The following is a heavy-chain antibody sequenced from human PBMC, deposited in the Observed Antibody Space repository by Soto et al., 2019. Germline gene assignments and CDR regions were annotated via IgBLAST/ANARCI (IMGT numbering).Heavy chain of an antibody. CDR3: ARDAANRSWFDP. D-gene: IGHD3-16*02. Sequence: LRLSCASSGFTFSDYYMSWIRQAPGKGLEWVSYISSSGSTIYYADSVKGRFTISRDNAKNSLYLQMNSLRAEDTAVYYCARDAANRSWFDPWGQGTLVTVSS. CDR1: GFTFSDYY. CDR2: ISSSGSTI. V-gene: IGHV3-11*01. J-gene: IGHJ5*02.